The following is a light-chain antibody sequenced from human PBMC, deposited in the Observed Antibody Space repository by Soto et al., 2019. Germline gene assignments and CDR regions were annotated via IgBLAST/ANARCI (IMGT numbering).Light chain of an antibody. Sequence: DIVMTQSPDSLAVSLGERATINCKSSQSVLYSSNNKNYLAWYQQKPGQPPKLLIYWASTRESGVPDRFSGSWSGTDFTLTISSLHAEDVAVYYCQQYYSTPPTFGGGTKVEIK. V-gene: IGKV4-1*01. J-gene: IGKJ4*01. CDR1: QSVLYSSNNKNY. CDR3: QQYYSTPPT. CDR2: WAS.